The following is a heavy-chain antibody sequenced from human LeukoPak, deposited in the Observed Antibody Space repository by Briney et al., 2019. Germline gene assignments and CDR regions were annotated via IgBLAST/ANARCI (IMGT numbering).Heavy chain of an antibody. J-gene: IGHJ6*03. V-gene: IGHV4-59*01. CDR1: GGSISSYY. CDR2: IYYSGNT. CDR3: ARVVDYGDYGSPGYYYYMDV. Sequence: SETLSLTCTVSGGSISSYYWSWIRQPPGKGLDWIGYIYYSGNTKYNPSLKSRVTISVDTSKNQFSLKLSSVTAADTAVYYCARVVDYGDYGSPGYYYYMDVWGKGTTVTVSS. D-gene: IGHD4-17*01.